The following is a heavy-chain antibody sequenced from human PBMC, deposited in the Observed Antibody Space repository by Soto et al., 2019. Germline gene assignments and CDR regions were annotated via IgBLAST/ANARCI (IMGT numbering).Heavy chain of an antibody. CDR2: NVYSTEIANDIFSSGSA. V-gene: IGHV4-4*09. D-gene: IGHD3-9*01. CDR3: VRFWPPPYSDALTDYTDAFDY. Sequence: SETLSLTCTVSGGSISSYYWSWIRQPPGKGLEWIGNVYSTEIANDIFSSGSATYSPSLNSRVTVSLDRSRSQFSLRLNSMTAADTAVYYCVRFWPPPYSDALTDYTDAFDYWGQGTLVTVSS. J-gene: IGHJ4*02. CDR1: GGSISSYY.